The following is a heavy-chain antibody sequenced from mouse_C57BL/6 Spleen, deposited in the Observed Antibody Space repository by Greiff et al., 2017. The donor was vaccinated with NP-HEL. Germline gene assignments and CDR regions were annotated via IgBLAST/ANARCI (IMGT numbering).Heavy chain of an antibody. Sequence: EVKLMESGPGLVKPSQSLSLTCSVTGYSITSGYYWNWIRQFPGNKLEWMGYISYDGSNNYNPSLKNRISITRDTSKNQFFLKLNSVTTEDTATYYCAREERGAMDYWGQGTSVTVSS. CDR2: ISYDGSN. CDR1: GYSITSGYY. V-gene: IGHV3-6*01. CDR3: AREERGAMDY. J-gene: IGHJ4*01.